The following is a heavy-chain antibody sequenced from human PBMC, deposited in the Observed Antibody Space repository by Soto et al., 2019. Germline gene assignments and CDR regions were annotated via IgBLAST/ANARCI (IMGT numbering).Heavy chain of an antibody. CDR2: INHRGST. J-gene: IGHJ6*02. CDR1: GGSGGSFSGYY. CDR3: ARHNYDSSGYYPYYYGMDV. Sequence: QVQLQQWGAGLLKPSETLSLTCAVNGGSGGSFSGYYWSWIRQPPGKGLEWIGEINHRGSTNYNPSLKSRVTISVATPKNQFSLKLSSVTAAATAVYYCARHNYDSSGYYPYYYGMDVWAQGTTVTVSS. D-gene: IGHD3-22*01. V-gene: IGHV4-34*01.